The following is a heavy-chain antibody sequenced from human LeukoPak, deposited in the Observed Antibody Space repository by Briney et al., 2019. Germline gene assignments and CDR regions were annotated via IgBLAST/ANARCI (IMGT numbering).Heavy chain of an antibody. D-gene: IGHD3-22*01. CDR1: GYTFTSYG. J-gene: IGHJ5*02. CDR2: MNPNSGNT. Sequence: GASVKVSCKASGYTFTSYGINWVRQATGQGLEWMGWMNPNSGNTGYAQKFQGRVTMTRNTSISTAYMELSSLRSEDTAVYYCARIYYDSSGFDLNNWFDPWGQGTLVTVSS. CDR3: ARIYYDSSGFDLNNWFDP. V-gene: IGHV1-8*02.